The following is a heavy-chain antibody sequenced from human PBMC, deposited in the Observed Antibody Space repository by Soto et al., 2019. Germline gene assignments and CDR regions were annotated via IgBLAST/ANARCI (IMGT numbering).Heavy chain of an antibody. CDR2: IYYSGST. Sequence: SETLSLTCTFSVGSISSGGYYCSWMGQHPWKGLEWIGYIYYSGSTYYNPSLKSRVTISVDTSKNQFSLKLSSVTAADTAVYYCARGTIYDILTGYYAFDIWGQGTMVSGSS. CDR3: ARGTIYDILTGYYAFDI. D-gene: IGHD3-9*01. V-gene: IGHV4-31*03. J-gene: IGHJ3*02. CDR1: VGSISSGGYY.